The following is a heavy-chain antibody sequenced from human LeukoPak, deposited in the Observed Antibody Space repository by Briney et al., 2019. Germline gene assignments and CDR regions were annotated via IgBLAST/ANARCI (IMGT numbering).Heavy chain of an antibody. Sequence: PGGSLRLSCAAYGFTLDDYAMHWVRQAPGKGLEWVSSISWNSGGIGYADSVKGRFTISRDNAKNSLYLQMNSPRADDTALYYCAKGRRGAAAGIDYWGQGTLVTVSS. V-gene: IGHV3-9*01. CDR2: ISWNSGGI. CDR1: GFTLDDYA. J-gene: IGHJ4*02. D-gene: IGHD6-13*01. CDR3: AKGRRGAAAGIDY.